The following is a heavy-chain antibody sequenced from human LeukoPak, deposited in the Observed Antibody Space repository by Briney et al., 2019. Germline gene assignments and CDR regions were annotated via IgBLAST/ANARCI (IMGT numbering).Heavy chain of an antibody. V-gene: IGHV3-23*01. CDR3: AKGKFQGVSPVALNY. D-gene: IGHD2-8*01. J-gene: IGHJ4*02. CDR2: ISAGGGSP. CDR1: GFTFSSYV. Sequence: PGGSLRLSCATSGFTFSSYVMRWVRQPPGKGLEWVSDISAGGGSPSYADSVKGRFTISRDSSKNTLYLQMNSLRAEDTAVYYCAKGKFQGVSPVALNYWGLGTLVTVSS.